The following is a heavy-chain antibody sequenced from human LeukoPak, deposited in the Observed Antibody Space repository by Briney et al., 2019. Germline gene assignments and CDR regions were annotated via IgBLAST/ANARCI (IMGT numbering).Heavy chain of an antibody. Sequence: GASVKVSCKASGYTFTSNDINWVRQATGQGLEWMGWMNPNSGNTGYAQKFQGRVTMTRNTSINTAYMELSSLRSEDTALYYCARGRACSSGPGFDYWAQGTLVTVSS. V-gene: IGHV1-8*01. D-gene: IGHD2-2*01. CDR1: GYTFTSND. CDR2: MNPNSGNT. J-gene: IGHJ4*02. CDR3: ARGRACSSGPGFDY.